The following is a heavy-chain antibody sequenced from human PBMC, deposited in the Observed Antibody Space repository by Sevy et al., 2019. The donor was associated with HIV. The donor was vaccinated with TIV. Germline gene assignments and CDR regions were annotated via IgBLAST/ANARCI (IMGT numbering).Heavy chain of an antibody. D-gene: IGHD1-1*01. CDR2: IYPGDSDT. V-gene: IGHV5-51*01. CDR3: AKGARGTLPAYYYYGMDV. CDR1: GYNFATYW. Sequence: GESLKISCKASGYNFATYWITWVRQVPGKGLEWLGIIYPGDSDTRYSPSFQGQVSISADKSISTAYLQWDSLSASDSAIYYCAKGARGTLPAYYYYGMDVWGQGTTVTVSS. J-gene: IGHJ6*02.